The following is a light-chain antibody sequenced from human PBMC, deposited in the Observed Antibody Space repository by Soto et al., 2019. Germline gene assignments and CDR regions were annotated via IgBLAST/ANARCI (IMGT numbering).Light chain of an antibody. CDR2: DVI. V-gene: IGLV2-14*03. CDR1: SSDIGTYNY. J-gene: IGLJ2*01. Sequence: QSALTQPAYVSGSPGQSITISCTGTSSDIGTYNYVSWYKQHPGKAPKLIIYDVINRASGVSSRFSGSKSDNTASLTISGLQAEDEADYYCSSYTITSVLFGGGTKLTVL. CDR3: SSYTITSVL.